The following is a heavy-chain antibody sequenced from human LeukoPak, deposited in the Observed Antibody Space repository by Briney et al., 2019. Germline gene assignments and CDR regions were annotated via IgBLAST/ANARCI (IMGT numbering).Heavy chain of an antibody. CDR3: AREHGRSGYFDY. CDR1: GFTFSSHW. J-gene: IGHJ4*02. Sequence: PGGSLRLSCAASGFTFSSHWMHWVRQVPGKGLVWVSRINKDGSNTFYADSVKGRFTISRDNSKNTLYLQLNSLRVEDTAVYYCAREHGRSGYFDYWGQGTLVSVSS. D-gene: IGHD3-22*01. V-gene: IGHV3-74*01. CDR2: INKDGSNT.